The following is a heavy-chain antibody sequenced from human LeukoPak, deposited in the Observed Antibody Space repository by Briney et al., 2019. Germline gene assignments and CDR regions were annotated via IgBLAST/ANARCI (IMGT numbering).Heavy chain of an antibody. CDR2: IYTSGST. CDR1: GGSISSYY. V-gene: IGHV4-4*07. Sequence: SETLSLTCTVSGGSISSYYWSWIRQPAGKGLEWIGRIYTSGSTNYNPSLKSRVTMSVDTSKNQFSLKLSSVTAADTAVYYCARGSVATIPNYFDSWGQGTLVTVSS. CDR3: ARGSVATIPNYFDS. J-gene: IGHJ4*02. D-gene: IGHD5-12*01.